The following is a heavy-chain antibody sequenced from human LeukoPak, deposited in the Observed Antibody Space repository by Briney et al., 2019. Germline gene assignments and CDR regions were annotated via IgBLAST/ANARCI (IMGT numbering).Heavy chain of an antibody. CDR3: AKDEVLGYCSSTSCSPGAFDI. CDR2: ISGSGGST. D-gene: IGHD2-2*01. Sequence: GGSLRLSCAASGFTVSSNYMSWVRQAPGKGLEWVSAISGSGGSTYYADSVKGRFTISRDNSKNTLYLQMNSLRAEDTAVYYCAKDEVLGYCSSTSCSPGAFDIWGQGTMVTVSS. J-gene: IGHJ3*02. V-gene: IGHV3-23*01. CDR1: GFTVSSNY.